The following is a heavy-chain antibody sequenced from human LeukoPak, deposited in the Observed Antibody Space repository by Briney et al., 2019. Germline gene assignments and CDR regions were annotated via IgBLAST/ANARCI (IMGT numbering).Heavy chain of an antibody. J-gene: IGHJ4*02. CDR3: ASLVDDSSGYYYGDY. D-gene: IGHD3-22*01. Sequence: ASVKVSCKASGYTFTGYYMHWVRQAPGQGLEWMGIINPSGGSTSYAQKFQGRVTMTRDTSTSTVYMELSSLRSEDTAVYYCASLVDDSSGYYYGDYWGQGTLVTVSS. V-gene: IGHV1-46*01. CDR1: GYTFTGYY. CDR2: INPSGGST.